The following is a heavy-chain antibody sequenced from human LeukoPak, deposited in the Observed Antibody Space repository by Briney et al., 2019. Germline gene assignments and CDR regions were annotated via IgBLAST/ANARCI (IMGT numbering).Heavy chain of an antibody. CDR3: ARQTLGYSYGYDY. D-gene: IGHD5-18*01. V-gene: IGHV4-39*01. CDR1: GGSISSSSYY. CDR2: IYYSGNT. J-gene: IGHJ4*02. Sequence: SETLSLTCTVSGGSISSSSYYWGWIRQPPGKGLEWIGSIYYSGNTYYNPSLKSRVTISVGTSKNQFSLKLSSVTAADTAVYYCARQTLGYSYGYDYWGQGTLVTVSS.